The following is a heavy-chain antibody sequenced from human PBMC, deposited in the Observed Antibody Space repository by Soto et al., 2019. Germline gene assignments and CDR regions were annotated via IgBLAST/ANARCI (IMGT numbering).Heavy chain of an antibody. CDR2: ISYDGSNK. CDR1: GFTFSSYG. Sequence: GGSLRLSCAASGFTFSSYGMHWVHQAPGKGLEWVAVISYDGSNKYYADSVKGRFTISRDNSKNTLYLQMNSLRAEDTAVYYCAKGTGLMTARNYHDMDVWGQGTTVTVS. CDR3: AKGTGLMTARNYHDMDV. D-gene: IGHD2-21*02. J-gene: IGHJ6*02. V-gene: IGHV3-30*18.